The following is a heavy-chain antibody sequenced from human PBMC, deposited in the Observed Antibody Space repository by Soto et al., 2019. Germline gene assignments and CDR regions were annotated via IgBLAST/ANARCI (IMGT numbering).Heavy chain of an antibody. CDR3: ARASRCKSEYECFAWLDF. D-gene: IGHD6-6*01. CDR2: IFPSGDS. V-gene: IGHV4-4*07. CDR1: GGSISSLY. J-gene: IGHJ4*02. Sequence: QVLLQESGPGLVKPSETLSLTCTVSGGSISSLYWAWIRQPAGKGLAWIGRIFPSGDSNYNPSLTSRVSMSLDTSKNQFSLTVSSVTAADPAVYYCARASRCKSEYECFAWLDFWGQGIPVTVSS.